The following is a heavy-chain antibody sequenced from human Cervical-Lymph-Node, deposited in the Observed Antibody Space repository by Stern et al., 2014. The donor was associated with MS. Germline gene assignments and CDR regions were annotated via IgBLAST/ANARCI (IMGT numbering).Heavy chain of an antibody. D-gene: IGHD2-2*01. CDR3: ARSVRLVRSSTNGWLAP. CDR2: INPNSGDT. CDR1: AYTFTGYY. V-gene: IGHV1-2*04. J-gene: IGHJ5*02. Sequence: QVQLVQSGAEVKKPGASVKISCKASAYTFTGYYIHWVRQAPGHGLEWMGWINPNSGDTNYAQKFQGWVTMTRDTSIGTAYLELSSLRSNDTAVYYCARSVRLVRSSTNGWLAPWGQGTLVTVSP.